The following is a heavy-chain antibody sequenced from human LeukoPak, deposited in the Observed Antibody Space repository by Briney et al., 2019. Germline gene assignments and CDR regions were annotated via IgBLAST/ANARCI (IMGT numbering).Heavy chain of an antibody. V-gene: IGHV3-30*02. D-gene: IGHD6-19*01. CDR3: AKDHSSSRGYMDV. CDR2: IRYDGSNK. Sequence: GGSLRLSGAASEFTFSSYSFNWVRQAPGKGLEWVAFIRYDGSNKYYADSVKGRFTISRDNSKNTLYLQMNSLRAEDTAVYYCAKDHSSSRGYMDVWGKGTTVTVSS. J-gene: IGHJ6*03. CDR1: EFTFSSYS.